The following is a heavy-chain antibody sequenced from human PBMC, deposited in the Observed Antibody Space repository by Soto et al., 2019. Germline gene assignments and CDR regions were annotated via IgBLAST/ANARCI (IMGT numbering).Heavy chain of an antibody. CDR3: AGGYDGVGIDY. D-gene: IGHD5-12*01. Sequence: SETLSLTCTVSGGSISSSSYYWGWIRQPPGKGLEWIGSIYYSGSTYYNPSLKSRVTISVDTSKNQFSLKLSSVTAADTAVYYCAGGYDGVGIDYWGQGTLVTVSS. J-gene: IGHJ4*02. CDR1: GGSISSSSYY. CDR2: IYYSGST. V-gene: IGHV4-39*01.